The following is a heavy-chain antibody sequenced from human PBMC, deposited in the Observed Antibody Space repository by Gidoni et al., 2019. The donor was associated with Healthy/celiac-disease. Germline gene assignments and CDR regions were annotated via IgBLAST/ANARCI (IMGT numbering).Heavy chain of an antibody. J-gene: IGHJ3*02. CDR1: GGSFSGSY. CDR3: ATTKTRITIFGVVISFDAFDI. Sequence: QVQLQQWGAGLLKPSETLSLTCAVYGGSFSGSYWTWIRQPPGKGLEWIGEINHNGSTNYNPSLKSRVTISVDTSKNQFSLKLSSVTAADTAVYYCATTKTRITIFGVVISFDAFDIWGQGTMVTVSS. V-gene: IGHV4-34*01. D-gene: IGHD3-3*01. CDR2: INHNGST.